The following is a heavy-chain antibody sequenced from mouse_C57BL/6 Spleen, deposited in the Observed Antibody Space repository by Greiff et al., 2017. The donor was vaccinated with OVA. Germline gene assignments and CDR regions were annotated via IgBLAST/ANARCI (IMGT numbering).Heavy chain of an antibody. CDR2: LYPGSGST. V-gene: IGHV1-55*01. J-gene: IGHJ4*01. CDR1: GETGKTYT. D-gene: IGHD2-2*01. CDR3: ARYPCGYDAGYAMAY. Sequence: QVQLQQPGAELVKPGASGKREGKGEGETGKTYTITWVKQRPGQGLAWIGDLYPGSGSTNYNEKFKSKATLTVATSSSTASMPLSCLTSEDAAVYYCARYPCGYDAGYAMAYWGQGTSVTGSS.